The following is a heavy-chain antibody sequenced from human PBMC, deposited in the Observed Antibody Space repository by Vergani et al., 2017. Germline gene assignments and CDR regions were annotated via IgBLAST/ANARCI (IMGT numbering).Heavy chain of an antibody. J-gene: IGHJ6*03. CDR3: AREWNYYYMDV. Sequence: QVQLQESGPGLVKPSETLSLTCTVSGGSISSYYWSWIRQPPGKGLEWIGYIYYSGSTNYNPPLKSRVTISVDTSKNQFSLKLSSVTAADTAVYYCAREWNYYYMDVWGKGTTVTVSS. CDR1: GGSISSYY. CDR2: IYYSGST. V-gene: IGHV4-59*01.